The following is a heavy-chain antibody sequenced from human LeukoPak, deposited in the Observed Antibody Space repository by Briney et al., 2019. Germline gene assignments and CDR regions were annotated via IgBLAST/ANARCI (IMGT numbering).Heavy chain of an antibody. CDR1: GGSISSGSYY. V-gene: IGHV4-39*07. Sequence: PSETLSLTCTVSGGSISSGSYYWGWIRQPPGKGLEWIGSIYYSGSTYYNPSLKSRVTISVDTSKNQFSLKLSSVTAADTAVYYCAFNSGYSSAWSPDYWGQGTLVTVSS. CDR2: IYYSGST. J-gene: IGHJ4*02. CDR3: AFNSGYSSAWSPDY. D-gene: IGHD6-19*01.